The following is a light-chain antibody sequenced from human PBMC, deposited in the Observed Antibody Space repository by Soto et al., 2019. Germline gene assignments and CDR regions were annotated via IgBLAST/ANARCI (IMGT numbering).Light chain of an antibody. CDR2: WAS. CDR1: QSVLYSSNNKNY. J-gene: IGKJ2*01. Sequence: DIVMTQSPDARAASLGERATIDCMSSQSVLYSSNNKNYLAWYQQRPGQPPKLLIYWASTRESGVPDRFSGSGSGTDITLTITSLQAEDVALYYGQQYESTPPTFGQGTKLEIK. V-gene: IGKV4-1*01. CDR3: QQYESTPPT.